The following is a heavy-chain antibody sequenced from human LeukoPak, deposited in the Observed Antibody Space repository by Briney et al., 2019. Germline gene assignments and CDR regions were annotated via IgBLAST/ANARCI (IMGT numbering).Heavy chain of an antibody. Sequence: SVKVSCKASGGTFSSYAISWVRQAPGQGLEWMGRIIPIFGTANNAQKFQGRVTITTDESTSTAYMELSSLRSEDTAVYYCARTPPIFGVVISPFDYYYYYMDVWGKGTTVTVSS. CDR2: IIPIFGTA. CDR3: ARTPPIFGVVISPFDYYYYYMDV. V-gene: IGHV1-69*05. J-gene: IGHJ6*03. D-gene: IGHD3-3*01. CDR1: GGTFSSYA.